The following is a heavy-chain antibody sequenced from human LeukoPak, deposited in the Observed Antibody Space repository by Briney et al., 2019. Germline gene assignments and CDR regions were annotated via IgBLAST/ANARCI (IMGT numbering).Heavy chain of an antibody. J-gene: IGHJ4*02. V-gene: IGHV3-30*02. D-gene: IGHD1-26*01. CDR2: IRFDGSNQ. CDR3: AKVPGKWELVDY. Sequence: GGSLRLSCAASGFTFRSYGMHWVRQAPGKGLEWVAFIRFDGSNQYYADSVKGRFTISRDNPKNTPYLQMSSLRTEDTAVYYCAKVPGKWELVDYWGQGTLVTVSS. CDR1: GFTFRSYG.